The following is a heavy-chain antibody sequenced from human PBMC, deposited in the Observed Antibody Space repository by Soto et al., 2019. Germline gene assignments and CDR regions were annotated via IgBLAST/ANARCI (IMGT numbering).Heavy chain of an antibody. CDR1: GFTFSSYS. CDR2: ISSSSSYI. CDR3: ARDRLAPVDYSNYLHQYYYYYMDV. V-gene: IGHV3-21*01. Sequence: GGSLRLSCAASGFTFSSYSMNWVRQAPGKGLEWVSSISSSSSYIYYADSVKGRFTISRDNARNSLYLQMNSLRAEDTAVYYCARDRLAPVDYSNYLHQYYYYYMDVWGKGTTVTVSS. J-gene: IGHJ6*03. D-gene: IGHD4-4*01.